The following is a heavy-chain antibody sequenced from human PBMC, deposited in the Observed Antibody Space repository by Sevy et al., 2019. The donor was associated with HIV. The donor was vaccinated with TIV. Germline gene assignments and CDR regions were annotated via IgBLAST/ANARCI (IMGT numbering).Heavy chain of an antibody. Sequence: SETLSLTCAVSGGSISGYYWSWIRQPPGKGLEFIGWIHYSGGVNYNPSLSSRVRMTVDTSRNQFSLKVYSLAATDTAVYYCARHESQGDYPLDLWGQGTLVTVSS. D-gene: IGHD4-17*01. J-gene: IGHJ4*02. CDR2: IHYSGGV. V-gene: IGHV4-59*08. CDR1: GGSISGYY. CDR3: ARHESQGDYPLDL.